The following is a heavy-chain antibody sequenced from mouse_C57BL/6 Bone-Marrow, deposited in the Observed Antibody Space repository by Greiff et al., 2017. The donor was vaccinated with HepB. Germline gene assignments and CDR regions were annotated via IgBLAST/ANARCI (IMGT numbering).Heavy chain of an antibody. D-gene: IGHD2-3*01. CDR1: GYAFTNYL. Sequence: QVQLQQSGAELVRPGTSVKVSCKASGYAFTNYLIEWVKQRPGQGLEWIGVINPGSGGTNYNEKFKGKATLTADKSSSTAYMQLSSLTSEDSAVSFCASYDSYAMDYWGQGTSVTVSS. CDR3: ASYDSYAMDY. J-gene: IGHJ4*01. CDR2: INPGSGGT. V-gene: IGHV1-54*01.